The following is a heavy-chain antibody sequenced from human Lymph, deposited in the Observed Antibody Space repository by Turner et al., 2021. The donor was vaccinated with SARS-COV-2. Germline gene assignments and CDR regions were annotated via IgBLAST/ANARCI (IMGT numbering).Heavy chain of an antibody. V-gene: IGHV3-23*01. Sequence: EVQLLESGGGLVQPGGSLRLSCAASGFTFSSYAMSWVGQAPGKGLCWVSAISVSGGSTYYADSVKGRFTISRDNSKNTLYLQMNSLRAEDTAVYYCAKGVRGVIIPEAFDIWGQGTMVTISS. D-gene: IGHD3-10*01. CDR2: ISVSGGST. J-gene: IGHJ3*02. CDR1: GFTFSSYA. CDR3: AKGVRGVIIPEAFDI.